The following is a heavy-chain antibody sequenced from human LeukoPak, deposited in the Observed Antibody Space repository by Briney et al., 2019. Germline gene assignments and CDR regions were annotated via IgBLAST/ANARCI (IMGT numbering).Heavy chain of an antibody. CDR3: AREVVFSSDVVIDWFDP. D-gene: IGHD6-13*01. Sequence: SETLSLTCTVSGGSISSYYWSWIRQPPGKGLEWFGYIYYSGSTNYNPSPKSRVTISVDTSKNQFSLKLSSVTAADTAVYYCAREVVFSSDVVIDWFDPWGQGTLVTVSS. CDR1: GGSISSYY. V-gene: IGHV4-59*01. J-gene: IGHJ5*02. CDR2: IYYSGST.